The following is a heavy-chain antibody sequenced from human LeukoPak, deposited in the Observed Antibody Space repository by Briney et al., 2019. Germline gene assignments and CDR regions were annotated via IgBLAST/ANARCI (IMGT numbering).Heavy chain of an antibody. V-gene: IGHV4-34*01. D-gene: IGHD3-10*01. Sequence: SETLSLTCGVCGGSFSSYSWTWPWIRQTRGQGLDWFGEIIETANTHYNPALETPVTIHMNTYKYHFSLKLTSVTAADTAVYYCARGHYPPPWYFDLWGRGTMVTVSS. J-gene: IGHJ2*01. CDR1: GGSFSSYS. CDR3: ARGHYPPPWYFDL. CDR2: IIETANT.